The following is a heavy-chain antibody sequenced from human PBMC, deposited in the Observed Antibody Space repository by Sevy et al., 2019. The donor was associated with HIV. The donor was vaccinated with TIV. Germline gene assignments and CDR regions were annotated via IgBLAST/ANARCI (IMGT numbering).Heavy chain of an antibody. CDR2: IKSKTDGGTT. V-gene: IGHV3-15*01. CDR1: GFTFSNAW. D-gene: IGHD3-22*01. J-gene: IGHJ3*02. Sequence: GGSLRLSCAGSGFTFSNAWMSWVRQAPGKGLEWVGRIKSKTDGGTTDYAAPVKGRFTISRDDSKNPLYLQMNSLKTEDTAMYYCTTGSRNYYDSSGYAFDIWGQGTMVTVSS. CDR3: TTGSRNYYDSSGYAFDI.